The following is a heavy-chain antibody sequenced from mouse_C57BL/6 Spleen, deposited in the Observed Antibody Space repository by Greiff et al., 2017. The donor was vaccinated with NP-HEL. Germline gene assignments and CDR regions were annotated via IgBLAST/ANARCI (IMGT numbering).Heavy chain of an antibody. D-gene: IGHD2-5*01. V-gene: IGHV10-1*01. CDR1: GFSFNTYA. Sequence: EVMLVESGGGLVQPKGSLKLSCAASGFSFNTYAMNWVRQAPGKGLEWVARIRSKSNNYATYYADSVKDRFTISSDDSESMLYLQMNNLKTEDTAMYYCVRGESYYSNYEGAWFAYWGQGTLVTVSA. CDR2: IRSKSNNYAT. CDR3: VRGESYYSNYEGAWFAY. J-gene: IGHJ3*01.